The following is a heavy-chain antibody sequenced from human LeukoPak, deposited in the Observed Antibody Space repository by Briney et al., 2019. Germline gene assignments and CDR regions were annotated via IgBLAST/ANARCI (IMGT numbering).Heavy chain of an antibody. CDR1: GDSISSSSYY. V-gene: IGHV4-39*01. D-gene: IGHD6-13*01. CDR3: ARSWFSTGPADY. J-gene: IGHJ4*02. Sequence: SETLSLTCTVSGDSISSSSYYWGWIRQPPGKGLEWIGSIFHSGSTYYNPSLKSRVTISVDASKNQFSLKLTSVTAADTAVYYCARSWFSTGPADYWGQGTLVTVSS. CDR2: IFHSGST.